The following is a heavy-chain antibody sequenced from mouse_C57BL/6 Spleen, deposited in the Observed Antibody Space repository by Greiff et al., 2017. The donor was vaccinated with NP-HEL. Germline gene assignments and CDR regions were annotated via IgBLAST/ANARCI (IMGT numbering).Heavy chain of an antibody. V-gene: IGHV1-82*01. D-gene: IGHD1-1*01. CDR2: IYPGDGDT. J-gene: IGHJ3*01. Sequence: QVQLQQSGPELVKPGASVKISCKASGYAFSSSWMNWVKQRPGQGLEWIGRIYPGDGDTNYNGKFKGKATLTADKSSSTAYMQLSSLTSEDSAVYCCARSDTVPFAYWGQGTLVTVSA. CDR1: GYAFSSSW. CDR3: ARSDTVPFAY.